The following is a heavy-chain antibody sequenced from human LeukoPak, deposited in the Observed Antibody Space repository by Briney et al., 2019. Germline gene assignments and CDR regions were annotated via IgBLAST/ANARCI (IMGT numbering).Heavy chain of an antibody. CDR3: ARVYVGTSTTCPFDY. J-gene: IGHJ4*02. Sequence: GGSLRLSCAASGYTFSDYWMHWVRQVPGKGLMWVSRIHTDGSVTNYADSVKGRFTISRDNAKNTLYLQMNSLRAEDTAVYYCARVYVGTSTTCPFDYWGQGTLVTVSS. V-gene: IGHV3-74*01. D-gene: IGHD1-14*01. CDR2: IHTDGSVT. CDR1: GYTFSDYW.